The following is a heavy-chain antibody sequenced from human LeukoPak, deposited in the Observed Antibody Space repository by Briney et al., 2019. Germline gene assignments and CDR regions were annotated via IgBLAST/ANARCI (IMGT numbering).Heavy chain of an antibody. CDR3: AREWKTAMVIYYFDY. V-gene: IGHV1-2*02. Sequence: GASVKVSCKASGYTFTGYYMHWVRQAPGQGLEWMGWINPNSGGTNYAQKFQGRVTMTRDTSISTAYMELSRLRSDDTAVYYCAREWKTAMVIYYFDYWGQGTLVTVSS. CDR1: GYTFTGYY. D-gene: IGHD5-18*01. J-gene: IGHJ4*02. CDR2: INPNSGGT.